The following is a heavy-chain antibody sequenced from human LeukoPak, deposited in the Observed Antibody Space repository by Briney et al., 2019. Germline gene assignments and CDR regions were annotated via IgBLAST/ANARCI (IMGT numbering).Heavy chain of an antibody. D-gene: IGHD1-26*01. Sequence: GETLRLSCAASGFTFSSHGMNWVRQAPGKGLEWVSGISGSGGNTYYADSAKGRFTISRANSKNTLYLQMNSLRAQDPAVYYCAGDAETGSYSAYCYFFCCMDVWGKGTTVTVSS. V-gene: IGHV3-23*01. CDR3: AGDAETGSYSAYCYFFCCMDV. CDR2: ISGSGGNT. J-gene: IGHJ6*03. CDR1: GFTFSSHG.